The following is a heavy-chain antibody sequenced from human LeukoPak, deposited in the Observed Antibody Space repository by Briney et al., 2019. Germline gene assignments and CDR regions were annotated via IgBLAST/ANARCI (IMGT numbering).Heavy chain of an antibody. Sequence: ASVKVSCKASSYTFTSYGISWVRQAPGQGLEWMGWISAYNGNTNYAQKLQGRVTMTTDTSTSTAYMELRSLRSDDAAVYYCARCCGATDAFDIWGQGTMVTVSS. CDR2: ISAYNGNT. D-gene: IGHD2-21*01. V-gene: IGHV1-18*01. J-gene: IGHJ3*02. CDR1: SYTFTSYG. CDR3: ARCCGATDAFDI.